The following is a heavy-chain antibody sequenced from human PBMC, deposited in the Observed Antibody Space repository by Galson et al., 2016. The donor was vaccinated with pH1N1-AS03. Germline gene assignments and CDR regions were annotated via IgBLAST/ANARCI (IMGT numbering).Heavy chain of an antibody. V-gene: IGHV3-7*03. CDR2: IKGDGSEK. Sequence: SLRLSCAASGSTFSSYWLTWVRQAPGKGLEWVANIKGDGSEKYNADSVKGRFTISRDNAKNSLYLQMNSLRAEDTAVYYCTRDVALVSPGGMAYWGQGTLVTVSS. J-gene: IGHJ4*02. CDR3: TRDVALVSPGGMAY. CDR1: GSTFSSYW. D-gene: IGHD2-8*01.